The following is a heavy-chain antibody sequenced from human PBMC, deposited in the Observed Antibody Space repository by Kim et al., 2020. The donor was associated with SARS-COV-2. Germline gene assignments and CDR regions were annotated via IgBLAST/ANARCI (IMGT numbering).Heavy chain of an antibody. V-gene: IGHV4-59*08. CDR1: GGSISSYY. J-gene: IGHJ3*02. CDR2: IYYSGST. Sequence: SETLSLTCTVSGGSISSYYWSWIRQPPGKGLEWIGYIYYSGSTNYNPSLNSRVTISVDTSKNQFSLKLSSVTAADTAVYYCARHPPSGSGTAMATIWGQGTMVTVSS. CDR3: ARHPPSGSGTAMATI. D-gene: IGHD5-18*01.